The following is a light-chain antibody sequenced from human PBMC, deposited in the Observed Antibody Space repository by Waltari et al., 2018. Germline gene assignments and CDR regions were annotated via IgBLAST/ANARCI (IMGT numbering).Light chain of an antibody. Sequence: DIQMTQSPDSLAVSLGERATINCKSSQSVLYTSNNKNYLAWYQQRPGQPPKLLIRWASTRESGVPDRFRGSGSGTDFTLTITSLQAEDVAVYYCQEYYSPQLTFGGGTKVEIK. CDR1: QSVLYTSNNKNY. CDR3: QEYYSPQLT. J-gene: IGKJ4*01. V-gene: IGKV4-1*01. CDR2: WAS.